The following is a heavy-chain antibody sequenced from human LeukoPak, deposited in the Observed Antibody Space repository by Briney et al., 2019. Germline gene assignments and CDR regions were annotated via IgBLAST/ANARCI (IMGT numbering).Heavy chain of an antibody. V-gene: IGHV1-2*06. Sequence: ASVKVSCKASGYTFTGYYMHWVRQAPGQGLEWMGRINPNSGGTNYAQKFQGRVTMTRDTSISTAYMELSRLRSDDTAVYYCARDRGYSPDSFDIWGQGTMVIVSS. CDR1: GYTFTGYY. D-gene: IGHD5-18*01. CDR3: ARDRGYSPDSFDI. J-gene: IGHJ3*02. CDR2: INPNSGGT.